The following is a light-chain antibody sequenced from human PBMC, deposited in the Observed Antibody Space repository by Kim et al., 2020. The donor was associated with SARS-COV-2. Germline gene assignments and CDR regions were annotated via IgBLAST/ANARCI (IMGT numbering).Light chain of an antibody. CDR3: QSWDSSTFYV. CDR1: KLGDKY. Sequence: VSPGQTASSTCSGDKLGDKYACWYQQKPGQSPLLVIYQDSKRPSGIPERFSGSNSGNTATLTISGTQAMDEADYYYQSWDSSTFYVFGTGTKVTVL. CDR2: QDS. J-gene: IGLJ1*01. V-gene: IGLV3-1*01.